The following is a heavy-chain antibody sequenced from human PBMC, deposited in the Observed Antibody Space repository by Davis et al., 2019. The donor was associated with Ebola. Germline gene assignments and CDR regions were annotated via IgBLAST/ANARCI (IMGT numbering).Heavy chain of an antibody. CDR3: AKEASGSYYNEGYYYYGMDV. J-gene: IGHJ6*02. V-gene: IGHV3-21*01. D-gene: IGHD3-10*01. CDR1: GFTFSTYN. CDR2: ISTRNRYI. Sequence: PGGSLRLSCAASGFTFSTYNMNWVRQAPGKGLEWVSSISTRNRYIYYADSVKGRFTISRDNAKNSLYLQINSLGVDDTAVYYCAKEASGSYYNEGYYYYGMDVWGQGTTVTV.